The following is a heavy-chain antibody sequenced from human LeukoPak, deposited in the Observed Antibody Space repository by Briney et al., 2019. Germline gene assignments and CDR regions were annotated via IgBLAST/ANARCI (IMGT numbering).Heavy chain of an antibody. CDR3: AKDTSPRAVAGLFDY. D-gene: IGHD6-19*01. Sequence: GGSLRLSCAASGFTFSSYAMSWVRQAPGKRLEWVSAISGSGGSTYYADSVKGRFTISRDNSKNTLYLQMNSLRAEDTAVYYCAKDTSPRAVAGLFDYWGQGTLVTVSS. V-gene: IGHV3-23*01. J-gene: IGHJ4*02. CDR2: ISGSGGST. CDR1: GFTFSSYA.